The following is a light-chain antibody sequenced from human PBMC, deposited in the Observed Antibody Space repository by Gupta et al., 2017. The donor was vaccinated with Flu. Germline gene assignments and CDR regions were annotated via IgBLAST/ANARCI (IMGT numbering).Light chain of an antibody. J-gene: IGLJ2*01. CDR2: DVS. Sequence: TSRDVGGYNYVSWPQKHPGKTPKVMIYDVSQRPSWVPDRFSGSKSGNTASLTISGLQAEDEADYYCCSYAGSYTLVFGGGTKRTVL. V-gene: IGLV2-11*01. CDR1: SRDVGGYNY. CDR3: CSYAGSYTLV.